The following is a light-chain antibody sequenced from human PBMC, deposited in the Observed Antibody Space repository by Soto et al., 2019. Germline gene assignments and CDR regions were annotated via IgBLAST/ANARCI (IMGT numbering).Light chain of an antibody. CDR2: GAS. J-gene: IGKJ1*01. V-gene: IGKV3-15*01. CDR1: QTVATY. Sequence: EIVMTQSPATLSVSPGERATLSCRAIQTVATYLAWYQHRPGQAPRLLISGASARATGTPARFSGSGTGTEFTLTVNSLQSEDFVVYYCRRYAHWTQVTFGQGTKVEI. CDR3: RRYAHWTQVT.